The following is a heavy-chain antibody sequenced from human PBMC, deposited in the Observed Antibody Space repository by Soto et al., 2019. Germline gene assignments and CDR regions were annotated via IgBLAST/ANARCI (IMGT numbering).Heavy chain of an antibody. CDR2: IYYSGST. V-gene: IGHV4-31*03. D-gene: IGHD2-8*02. Sequence: QLQLQESGPGLVKPSQTLSLACTVSGGSFSSGGYYWSWIRQLPGKGLEWIGYIYYSGSTYYNPSLKSRFTISLDTSKNQFSLKLSSVTAADTAVYYCARATSFSGHHGYWGQGTLSPSPQ. CDR1: GGSFSSGGYY. J-gene: IGHJ4*02. CDR3: ARATSFSGHHGY.